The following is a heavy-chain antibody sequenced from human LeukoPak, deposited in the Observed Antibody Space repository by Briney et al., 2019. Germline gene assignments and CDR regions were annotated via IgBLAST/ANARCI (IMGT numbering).Heavy chain of an antibody. J-gene: IGHJ4*02. CDR3: ARDATMVRGDNTFDY. V-gene: IGHV3-11*01. Sequence: GGSLRLSCAASGFTFSDYYMSWIRQAPGKGLEWVSYISSSGSTIYYADSVKGRFTISRDNAKNSLYLQMNSLRAEDTAVYYCARDATMVRGDNTFDYWGQGTLVTVSS. CDR2: ISSSGSTI. D-gene: IGHD3-10*01. CDR1: GFTFSDYY.